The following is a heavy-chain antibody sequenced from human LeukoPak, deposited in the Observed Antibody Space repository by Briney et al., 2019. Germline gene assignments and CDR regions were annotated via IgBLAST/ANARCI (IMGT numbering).Heavy chain of an antibody. D-gene: IGHD5-18*01. CDR3: ARRQGYSYGYGVFDY. CDR2: IYYSGST. V-gene: IGHV4-39*01. Sequence: SETLSLTCTVSGGSITSSNYYWGWIRQPPGKGLEWIGSIYYSGSTYYNSSLKSRVTISVDTSKNQFSLKLSSVTAADTAVYYCARRQGYSYGYGVFDYWGQGTLVTVSS. CDR1: GGSITSSNYY. J-gene: IGHJ4*02.